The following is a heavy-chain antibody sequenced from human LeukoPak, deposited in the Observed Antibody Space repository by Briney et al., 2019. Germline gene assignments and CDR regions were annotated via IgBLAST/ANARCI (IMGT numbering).Heavy chain of an antibody. CDR1: GFTFSSYA. V-gene: IGHV3-30*02. D-gene: IGHD1-26*01. Sequence: GGSLRLSCAASGFTFSSYAMSWVRQAPGKGLEWVAFIRYDGSNKYYADSVKGRFTISRDNSKNTLYLQMNSLRAEDTAVYYCAKKEMGATVALSDYWGQGTLVTVSS. CDR3: AKKEMGATVALSDY. J-gene: IGHJ4*02. CDR2: IRYDGSNK.